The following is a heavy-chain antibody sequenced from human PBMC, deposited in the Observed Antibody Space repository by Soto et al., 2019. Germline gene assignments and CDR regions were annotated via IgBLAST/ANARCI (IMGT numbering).Heavy chain of an antibody. D-gene: IGHD1-26*01. CDR3: AADSSGSYYYGMDV. CDR2: IVVGSGNT. Sequence: ASVKVSCKASGFTFTSSAVQWVRQARGQRLEWIGWIVVGSGNTNYAQKFQERVTITRDMSTSTAYMELSSLRSEDTAVYYCAADSSGSYYYGMDVWGQGTTVTVSS. J-gene: IGHJ6*02. CDR1: GFTFTSSA. V-gene: IGHV1-58*01.